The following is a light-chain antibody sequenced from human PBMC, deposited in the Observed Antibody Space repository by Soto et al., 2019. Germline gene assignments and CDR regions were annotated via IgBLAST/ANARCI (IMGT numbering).Light chain of an antibody. J-gene: IGKJ1*01. Sequence: DIQMTQSPSTLSASVGDRVTITCRASQSINSWLAWYQQRPGRAPKLLIYDASSLDSGVPSRFSGSRSGTEFTLTISSLQPDDFATYYCQQYNSYSWTFGQGTKVDI. CDR2: DAS. V-gene: IGKV1-5*01. CDR3: QQYNSYSWT. CDR1: QSINSW.